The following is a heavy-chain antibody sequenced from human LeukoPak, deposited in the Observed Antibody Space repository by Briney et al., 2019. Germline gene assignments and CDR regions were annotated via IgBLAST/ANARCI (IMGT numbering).Heavy chain of an antibody. CDR1: GYSISSGYY. V-gene: IGHV4-38-2*02. CDR3: ASGRDGYNPDAFDI. CDR2: IYHSGST. D-gene: IGHD5-24*01. Sequence: PSETLSLTCTVSGYSISSGYYWGWIRQPPGKGLEWIGSIYHSGSTYYNPSLKSRVTISVDTSKNQFSLKLSSVTAADTAVYYCASGRDGYNPDAFDIWGQGTMVTVSS. J-gene: IGHJ3*02.